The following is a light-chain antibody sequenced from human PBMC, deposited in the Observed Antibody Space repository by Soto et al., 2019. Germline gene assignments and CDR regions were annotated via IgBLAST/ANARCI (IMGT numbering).Light chain of an antibody. J-gene: IGLJ2*01. V-gene: IGLV1-47*01. CDR3: AAWDDSLSGPV. CDR2: RNN. CDR1: SSHIGSNY. Sequence: QSVLTQPPSASGTPGQRVNLSCSRRSSHIGSNYVYWYQQLPGTAPKLLIYRNNQRPSGVPDRFSGSKSGTSASLAISGLRSEDEADYYCAAWDDSLSGPVFGGGTKLTVL.